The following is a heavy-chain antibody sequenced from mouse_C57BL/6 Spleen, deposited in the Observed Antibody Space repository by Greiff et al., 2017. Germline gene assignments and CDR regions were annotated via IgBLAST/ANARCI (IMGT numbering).Heavy chain of an antibody. D-gene: IGHD1-1*01. Sequence: EVKVVESGGGLVKPGGSLKLSCAASGFTFSSYTMSWVRQTPEKRLEWVATISGGGGNTYYPDSVKGRFTISRDNAKNTLYLQMSSLRSEDTALYYCARHGATVRYWYFDVWGTGTTVTVSS. CDR3: ARHGATVRYWYFDV. V-gene: IGHV5-9*01. CDR2: ISGGGGNT. CDR1: GFTFSSYT. J-gene: IGHJ1*03.